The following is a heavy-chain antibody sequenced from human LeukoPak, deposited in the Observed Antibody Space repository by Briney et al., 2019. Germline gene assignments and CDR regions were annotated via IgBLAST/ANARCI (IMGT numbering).Heavy chain of an antibody. Sequence: GGSLRLSCAASGFTFNNYAMSWVRQAPGKGLEWVSAISSSGSSTYYADSVKGRFTISRDNSKNTLYLQMNSLRAEDTAAYYCARGAYGDYDYWGQGALVTVSS. V-gene: IGHV3-23*01. CDR1: GFTFNNYA. J-gene: IGHJ4*02. CDR3: ARGAYGDYDY. D-gene: IGHD4-17*01. CDR2: ISSSGSST.